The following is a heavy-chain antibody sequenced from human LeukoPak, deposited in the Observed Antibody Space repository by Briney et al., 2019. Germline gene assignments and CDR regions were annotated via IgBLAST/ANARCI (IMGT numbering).Heavy chain of an antibody. CDR3: ARGVAGIQLWIIDY. Sequence: ASVKVSRKASGYTFTSYDINWVRQATGQGLEWMGWMNPNSGNTGYAQKFQGRVTMTRNTSISTAYMELSSLRSEDTAVYYCARGVAGIQLWIIDYWGQGTLVTVSS. CDR2: MNPNSGNT. CDR1: GYTFTSYD. J-gene: IGHJ4*02. D-gene: IGHD5-18*01. V-gene: IGHV1-8*01.